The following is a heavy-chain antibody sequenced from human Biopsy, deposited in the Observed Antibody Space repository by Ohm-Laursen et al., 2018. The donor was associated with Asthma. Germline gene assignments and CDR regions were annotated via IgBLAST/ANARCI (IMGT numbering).Heavy chain of an antibody. Sequence: SSVKVSCKTSGSPPPPPGITWVRQAPGQGLEWMGWISVYNGNTKVAQKLQDRVTMITDTSTSTAYMELRSLRSDDTAVYFCARAVDYSHYYGIDVWGQGTTVTVS. D-gene: IGHD3-10*01. J-gene: IGHJ6*02. CDR3: ARAVDYSHYYGIDV. CDR1: GSPPPPPG. V-gene: IGHV1-18*04. CDR2: ISVYNGNT.